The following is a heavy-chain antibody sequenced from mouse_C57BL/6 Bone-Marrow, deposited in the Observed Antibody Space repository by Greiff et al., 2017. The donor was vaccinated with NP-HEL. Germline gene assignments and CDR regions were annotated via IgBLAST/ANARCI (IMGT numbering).Heavy chain of an antibody. D-gene: IGHD2-3*01. CDR1: GFTFSDYG. J-gene: IGHJ4*01. Sequence: DVHLVESGGGLVKPGGSLKLSCAASGFTFSDYGMHWVRQSPEKGLEWVAYISSGSSTIYYADTVKGRFTISSDNAKNTLFLQMTSLRCEDTAMYYCARRDGYWQYYYAMDYWGQGTSVTVSS. CDR2: ISSGSSTI. CDR3: ARRDGYWQYYYAMDY. V-gene: IGHV5-17*01.